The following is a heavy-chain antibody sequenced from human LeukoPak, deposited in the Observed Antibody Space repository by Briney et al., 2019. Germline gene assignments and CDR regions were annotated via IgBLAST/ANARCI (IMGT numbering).Heavy chain of an antibody. D-gene: IGHD1-1*01. V-gene: IGHV3-21*01. CDR3: ARAKWVGTTDNWFDP. CDR2: ITGSSSYI. J-gene: IGHJ5*02. CDR1: GITFSSYS. Sequence: GGSLRLSCAASGITFSSYSMNWVRQAPGKGLEWVSSITGSSSYIYYADSLKGRFTISRDNAKNSLYLQMNSLRAEDTAIYYCARAKWVGTTDNWFDPWGQGTLVTVSS.